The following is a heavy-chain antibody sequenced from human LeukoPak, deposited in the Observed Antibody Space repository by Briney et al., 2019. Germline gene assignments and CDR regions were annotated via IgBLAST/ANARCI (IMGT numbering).Heavy chain of an antibody. CDR1: GFTFSSYD. V-gene: IGHV3-30*18. CDR2: ISYDGNNK. Sequence: GGSLRLSCAASGFTFSSYDMHWVRQAPGKGLEWVAIISYDGNNKYYGDSVKGRFTISRDNSKNTLYLQMNGLRVEDTAVYYCAKRNGFWGQGTLVTVSS. D-gene: IGHD1-1*01. CDR3: AKRNGF. J-gene: IGHJ4*02.